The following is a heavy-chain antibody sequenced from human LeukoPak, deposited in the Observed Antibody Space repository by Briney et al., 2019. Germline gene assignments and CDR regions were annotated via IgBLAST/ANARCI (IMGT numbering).Heavy chain of an antibody. D-gene: IGHD6-13*01. V-gene: IGHV3-33*08. CDR3: ARDGVRYSSSWMGHLDY. CDR1: GFTFSSYG. Sequence: PGGSLRLSCAASGFTFSSYGMHWVRQAPGKGLEWVAVIWYGGSNKYYADSVKGRFTISRDNSKNTLYLQMNSLRAEDTAVYYCARDGVRYSSSWMGHLDYWGQGTLVTVSS. J-gene: IGHJ4*02. CDR2: IWYGGSNK.